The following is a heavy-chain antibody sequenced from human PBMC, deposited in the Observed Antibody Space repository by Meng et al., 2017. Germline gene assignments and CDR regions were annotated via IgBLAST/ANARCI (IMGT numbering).Heavy chain of an antibody. V-gene: IGHV3-53*02. J-gene: IGHJ4*02. Sequence: EVQLVGTGGGLVQPRGSLGPSCAASGFTVSSNYMSWVRQAPGKGLEWVSVIYSGGSTYYADSVKGRFTISRDNSKNTLYLQMNSLRAEDTAVYYCARGGSYYSYWGQGTLVTVSS. CDR3: ARGGSYYSY. D-gene: IGHD1-26*01. CDR2: IYSGGST. CDR1: GFTVSSNY.